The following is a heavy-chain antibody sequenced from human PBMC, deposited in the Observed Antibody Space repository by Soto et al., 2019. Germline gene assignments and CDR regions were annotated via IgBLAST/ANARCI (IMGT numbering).Heavy chain of an antibody. D-gene: IGHD3-9*01. CDR2: IKADGSDK. J-gene: IGHJ5*02. V-gene: IGHV3-7*01. CDR3: VGVSLTGS. CDR1: GFPFSSYW. Sequence: EVHLVDSGGGLVQPGGSLRLSCVASGFPFSSYWMSWVRQAPGKGLEWVANIKADGSDKYYVDSVKGRFTISRDNAKNSLYLQMNILRVDDTAVYYCVGVSLTGSWGQGTLVSVSS.